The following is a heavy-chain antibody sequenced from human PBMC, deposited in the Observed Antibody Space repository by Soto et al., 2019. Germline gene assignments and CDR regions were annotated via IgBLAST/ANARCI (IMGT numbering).Heavy chain of an antibody. V-gene: IGHV4-61*01. Sequence: SETLSLTCTVSGGPVSSGSYYWSWIRQPPGKGLEWIGYIYYSGSTNYNPSLKSRVTISVDTSKNQFSLKLSSVTAADTAVYYCARSYSSSWYSAYYYYGMDVWGQGTTVTVSS. CDR1: GGPVSSGSYY. J-gene: IGHJ6*02. CDR2: IYYSGST. CDR3: ARSYSSSWYSAYYYYGMDV. D-gene: IGHD6-13*01.